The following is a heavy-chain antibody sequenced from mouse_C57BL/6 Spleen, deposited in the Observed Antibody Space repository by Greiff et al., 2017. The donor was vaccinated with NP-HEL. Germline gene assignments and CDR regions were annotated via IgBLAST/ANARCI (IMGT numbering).Heavy chain of an antibody. CDR2: IRLKSDNYAT. CDR1: GFTFSNYW. Sequence: EVKVEESGGGLVQPGGSMKLSCVASGFTFSNYWMNWVRQSPEKGLEWVAQIRLKSDNYATHYAESVKGRFTISRDDSKSSVYLQMNNLRAEDTGIYYCTSTPYYDYARGYFDVWGTGTTVTVSS. D-gene: IGHD2-4*01. CDR3: TSTPYYDYARGYFDV. V-gene: IGHV6-3*01. J-gene: IGHJ1*03.